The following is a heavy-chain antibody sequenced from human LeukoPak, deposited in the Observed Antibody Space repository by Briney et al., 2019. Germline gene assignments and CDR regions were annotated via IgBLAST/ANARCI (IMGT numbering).Heavy chain of an antibody. CDR1: GGSISSGGYY. CDR3: ARVRDYYDSSGLVDY. V-gene: IGHV4-30-2*01. Sequence: SETLSLTCTVSGGSISSGGYYWSWIRQPPGKGLEWIGFIYHSGSTYYNPSLKSRVTISVDRSKNQFSLKLSSVTAADTAVYYCARVRDYYDSSGLVDYWGQGTLVTVSS. D-gene: IGHD3-22*01. J-gene: IGHJ4*02. CDR2: IYHSGST.